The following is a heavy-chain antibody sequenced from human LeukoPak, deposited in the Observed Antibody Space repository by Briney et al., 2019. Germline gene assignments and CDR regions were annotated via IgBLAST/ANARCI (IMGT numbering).Heavy chain of an antibody. CDR3: ARDSGGTGVLDY. Sequence: SETLSLTCTVSGGSISSSSYYWGWIRQPPGKGLEWIGSFYYSGSTYYNPSLKSRVTISVDTSKNQFSLKLSSVTAADTAVYYCARDSGGTGVLDYWGQGTLVTVSS. V-gene: IGHV4-39*07. J-gene: IGHJ4*02. D-gene: IGHD2-15*01. CDR1: GGSISSSSYY. CDR2: FYYSGST.